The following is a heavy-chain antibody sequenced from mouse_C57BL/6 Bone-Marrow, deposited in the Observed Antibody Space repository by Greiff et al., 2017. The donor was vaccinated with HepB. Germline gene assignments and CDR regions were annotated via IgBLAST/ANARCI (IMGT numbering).Heavy chain of an antibody. V-gene: IGHV5-12*01. CDR1: GFTFSDYY. J-gene: IGHJ2*01. Sequence: VQLKESGGGLVQPGGSLKLSCAASGFTFSDYYMYWVRQTPEKRLEWVAYISNGGGSTYYPDTVKGRFTISRDNAKNTLYLQMSRLKSEDTAMYYCARQGYYYFDYWGQGTTLTVSS. CDR3: ARQGYYYFDY. CDR2: ISNGGGST.